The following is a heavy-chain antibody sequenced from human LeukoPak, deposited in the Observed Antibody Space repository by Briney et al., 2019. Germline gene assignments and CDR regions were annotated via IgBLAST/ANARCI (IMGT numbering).Heavy chain of an antibody. V-gene: IGHV4-4*07. D-gene: IGHD2-21*02. CDR2: IYDTGST. CDR1: GASVSRES. Sequence: PSEALSLSCTVSGASVSRESWTWSRQPAGKGLEWVGYIYDTGSTTYNPSLQSRLTMSVDTSKNQFSLKLTSVTAADTAVSFCARNEFRTYCGTGCSSDYMDVWGKGATVIVSS. CDR3: ARNEFRTYCGTGCSSDYMDV. J-gene: IGHJ6*03.